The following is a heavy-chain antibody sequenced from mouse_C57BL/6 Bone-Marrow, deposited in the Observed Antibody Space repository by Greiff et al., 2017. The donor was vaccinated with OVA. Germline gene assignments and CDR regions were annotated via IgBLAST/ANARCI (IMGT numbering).Heavy chain of an antibody. V-gene: IGHV5-9-1*02. CDR1: GFTFSSYA. D-gene: IGHD1-1*01. Sequence: EVQLVESGAGLVKPGGSLKLSCAASGFTFSSYAMSWVRQTPEKRLEWVAYISSGGDYIYYADTVKGRFTISRDNARNTLYLQMSSLKSEDTAMYYCTRDRGYGSTFAYWGQGTLVTVSA. CDR2: ISSGGDYI. CDR3: TRDRGYGSTFAY. J-gene: IGHJ3*01.